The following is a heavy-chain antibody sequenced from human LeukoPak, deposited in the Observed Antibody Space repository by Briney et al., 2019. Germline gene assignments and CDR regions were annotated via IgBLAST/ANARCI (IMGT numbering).Heavy chain of an antibody. CDR3: AKDDEGYY. J-gene: IGHJ4*02. CDR1: GFTFSKSW. V-gene: IGHV3-7*04. Sequence: GGSLRLSSAASGFTFSKSWMSWLRQTPEKGLEWVANIKEDGSAKYYVDSVKGRFTISRDNAKNSLYLQMNSLRAEDTAVYYCAKDDEGYYWGQGTLVTVSS. D-gene: IGHD3-3*01. CDR2: IKEDGSAK.